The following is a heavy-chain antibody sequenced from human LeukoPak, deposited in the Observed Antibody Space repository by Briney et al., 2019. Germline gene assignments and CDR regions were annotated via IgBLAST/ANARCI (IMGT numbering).Heavy chain of an antibody. CDR1: VCTFSSYS. Sequence: SSENVSCQACVCTFSSYSISWVRQAPGHALEWMGGLIPIFCTANYAQKYQGRVTITADASTSTAYMELSSMRSEVTAMYYCARGQVDYYDSSGTTRYYFDYWGQGTLVTVSS. CDR2: LIPIFCTA. J-gene: IGHJ4*02. D-gene: IGHD3-22*01. V-gene: IGHV1-69*13. CDR3: ARGQVDYYDSSGTTRYYFDY.